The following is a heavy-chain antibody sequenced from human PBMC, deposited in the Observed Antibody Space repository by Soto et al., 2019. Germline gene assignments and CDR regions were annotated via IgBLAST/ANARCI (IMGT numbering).Heavy chain of an antibody. CDR2: ISSSSSYI. J-gene: IGHJ3*02. CDR3: ARDDVGGVQWLVYGAFDI. V-gene: IGHV3-21*01. D-gene: IGHD6-19*01. CDR1: GFTFSSYS. Sequence: EVQLVESGGGLVKPGGSLRLSCAASGFTFSSYSMNWVRQAPGKGLEWVSSISSSSSYIYYADSVKGRFTISRDNAKNSLYLQMNSLRAEDTAVYYCARDDVGGVQWLVYGAFDIWGQGTMVTVSS.